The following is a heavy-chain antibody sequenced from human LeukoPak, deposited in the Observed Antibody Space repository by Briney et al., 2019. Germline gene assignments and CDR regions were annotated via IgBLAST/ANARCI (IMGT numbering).Heavy chain of an antibody. CDR2: IYYSGST. V-gene: IGHV4-39*07. Sequence: SETLSLTCTVSGGSISSSSYYWGWIRQPPGKGLEWIGSIYYSGSTYYNSSLKSRVTISVDTSKNQFSLKLSSVAAADTAVCYCARDLRGIAVAGIDYWGQGTLVTVSS. J-gene: IGHJ4*02. D-gene: IGHD6-19*01. CDR3: ARDLRGIAVAGIDY. CDR1: GGSISSSSYY.